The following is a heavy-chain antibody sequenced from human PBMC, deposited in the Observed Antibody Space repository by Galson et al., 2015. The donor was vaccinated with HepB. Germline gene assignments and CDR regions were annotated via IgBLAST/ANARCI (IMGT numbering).Heavy chain of an antibody. CDR3: ANNYYDTSGYWYFDL. CDR2: ISYDGKNK. J-gene: IGHJ2*01. CDR1: GSTFNTSG. D-gene: IGHD3-22*01. V-gene: IGHV3-30*18. Sequence: FLRLSCAASGSTFNTSGVHWVRQSPGKGLEWVAVISYDGKNKYYAESVKGRFTISRDKPENTMYLQMNSLRTEDTAMYYCANNYYDTSGYWYFDLWGRGTLVTVSS.